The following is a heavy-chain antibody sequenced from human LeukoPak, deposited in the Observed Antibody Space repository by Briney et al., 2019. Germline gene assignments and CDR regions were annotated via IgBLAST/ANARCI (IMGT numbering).Heavy chain of an antibody. V-gene: IGHV1-2*06. J-gene: IGHJ2*01. D-gene: IGHD6-19*01. CDR2: VNPKSGDT. CDR1: GYTFSGYY. Sequence: ASVKVSCKASGYTFSGYYMHWVRQAPGQGLEWMGRVNPKSGDTKYAHKFQDRVSMTRDTSITTAYLELNSLKSDDTAIYYCARGPGSDWNFEFWGRGTLITVSS. CDR3: ARGPGSDWNFEF.